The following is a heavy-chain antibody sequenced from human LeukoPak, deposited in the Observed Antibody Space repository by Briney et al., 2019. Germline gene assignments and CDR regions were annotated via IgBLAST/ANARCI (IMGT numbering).Heavy chain of an antibody. CDR2: IYPGDSST. D-gene: IGHD6-6*01. J-gene: IGHJ4*02. V-gene: IGHV5-51*01. Sequence: GESLKISCQGSGYSFISFWIGWVRQMPGKGLEWMGIIYPGDSSTRYSPSFQGQVTMSADKSISTAYLQWSSLKASDTAMYYCARQISSSSFDYWGQGTLVSVSS. CDR3: ARQISSSSFDY. CDR1: GYSFISFW.